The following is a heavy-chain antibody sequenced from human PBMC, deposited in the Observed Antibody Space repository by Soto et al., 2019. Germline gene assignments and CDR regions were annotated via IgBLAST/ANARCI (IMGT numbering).Heavy chain of an antibody. CDR2: ITAYNGNT. CDR1: GDTFTSCS. Sequence: PVNVSSKACGDTFTSCSISWVRQAPGQGLPCMGCITAYNGNTNYAQKLQGRVNMTTDTSTSTAYMELRSLRSDDTAVYYCAREPDIVVVPAAIFGYYYYGMDVWGQGTTVTVSS. V-gene: IGHV1-18*04. D-gene: IGHD2-2*02. CDR3: AREPDIVVVPAAIFGYYYYGMDV. J-gene: IGHJ6*02.